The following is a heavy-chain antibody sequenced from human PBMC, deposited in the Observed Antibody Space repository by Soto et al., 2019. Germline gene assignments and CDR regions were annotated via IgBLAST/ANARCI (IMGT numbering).Heavy chain of an antibody. CDR3: AKEPVRRTVSPTSPFDY. CDR1: GFTFDDYA. Sequence: ESGGGLVQPGRSLRLSCAASGFTFDDYAMHWVRQAPGKGLEWVSGISWNSGSIGYADSVKGRFTISRDNAKNSLYLQMNSLRAEDTALYYCAKEPVRRTVSPTSPFDYWGQGTLVTVSS. CDR2: ISWNSGSI. D-gene: IGHD4-17*01. J-gene: IGHJ4*02. V-gene: IGHV3-9*01.